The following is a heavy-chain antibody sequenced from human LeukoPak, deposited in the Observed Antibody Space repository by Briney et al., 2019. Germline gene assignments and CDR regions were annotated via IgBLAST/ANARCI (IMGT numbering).Heavy chain of an antibody. V-gene: IGHV4-34*01. CDR3: ARGRRQYYYYYYGMDV. J-gene: IGHJ6*02. Sequence: PSETLSLTCAVYGGSFSGYYWSWIRQPPGKGLEWIGEINHSGSTNYNPSLKSRVTISVDTSKNQFSLKLSSVTAADTAVYYCARGRRQYYYYYYGMDVWGQGTTVTASS. CDR1: GGSFSGYY. CDR2: INHSGST.